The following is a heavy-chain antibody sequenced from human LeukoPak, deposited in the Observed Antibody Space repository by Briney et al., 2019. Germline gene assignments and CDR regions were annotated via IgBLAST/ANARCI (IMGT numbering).Heavy chain of an antibody. CDR1: GGSFSGYY. D-gene: IGHD2-15*01. Sequence: PSETLSLTCAVYGGSFSGYYWSWIRQPPGKGLEWSGEINHSGSTNYNPSLKSRVTISVDTSKNQFSRKLSSVTAADTAVYYCAREVMYCSGGSCYFYYYGMDVWGQGTTVTVSS. CDR3: AREVMYCSGGSCYFYYYGMDV. J-gene: IGHJ6*02. V-gene: IGHV4-34*01. CDR2: INHSGST.